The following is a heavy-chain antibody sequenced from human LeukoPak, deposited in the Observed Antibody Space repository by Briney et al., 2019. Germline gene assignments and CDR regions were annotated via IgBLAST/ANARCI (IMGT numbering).Heavy chain of an antibody. J-gene: IGHJ4*02. D-gene: IGHD6-19*01. CDR3: ARDLSSGWYAVDY. CDR1: GFTFSSYS. CDR2: ISSSSSYI. V-gene: IGHV3-21*01. Sequence: GESLRLSCAASGFTFSSYSMNWVRQAPGKGLEWVSSISSSSSYIYYADSVKGRFTISRDNAKNSLYLQMNSLRAEDTAVYYCARDLSSGWYAVDYWGQGTLVTVSS.